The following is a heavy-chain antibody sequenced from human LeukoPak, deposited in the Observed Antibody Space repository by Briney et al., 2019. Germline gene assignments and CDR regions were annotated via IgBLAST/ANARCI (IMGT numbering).Heavy chain of an antibody. J-gene: IGHJ3*02. Sequence: PGGSLRLSCAASGFTFSSYSMNWVRQAPGQGLEWVSSISSSSSYIYYADSVKGRFTISRDNAKNSLYLQMNSLRAEDTAVYYCARDAVMTTPGAFDIWGQGTMVTVSS. D-gene: IGHD2-15*01. CDR3: ARDAVMTTPGAFDI. CDR1: GFTFSSYS. V-gene: IGHV3-21*01. CDR2: ISSSSSYI.